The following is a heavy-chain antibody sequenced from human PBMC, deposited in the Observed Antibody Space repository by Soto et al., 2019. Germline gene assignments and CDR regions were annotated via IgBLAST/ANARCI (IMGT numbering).Heavy chain of an antibody. D-gene: IGHD2-15*01. CDR2: SIPIFGTA. CDR3: ARVVTVVKAFHYWYFDL. V-gene: IGHV1-69*12. J-gene: IGHJ2*01. Sequence: QVQLVQSGAEVKKPGSSVKVSSKASGGTFSIYAISWVRQAPGQGLEWMGGSIPIFGTANYAQKFQGRVTITADESTSTAYMELSSLRSEDTAVYYCARVVTVVKAFHYWYFDLWGRGNLVTVSS. CDR1: GGTFSIYA.